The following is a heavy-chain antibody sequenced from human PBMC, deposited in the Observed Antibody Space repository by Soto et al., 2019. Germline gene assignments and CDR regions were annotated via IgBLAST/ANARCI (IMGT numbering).Heavy chain of an antibody. V-gene: IGHV3-72*01. J-gene: IGHJ4*02. CDR2: TRNKANSYST. CDR3: ARIVYCSGGGCYYGLDY. CDR1: GFTFSDHY. D-gene: IGHD2-15*01. Sequence: GGSLRLSGAPSGFTFSDHYIDWVRQAPGKGLEWVARTRNKANSYSTEYAASVKGRFTISRDGSENSLYLQMNGLKTEDTAVYYCARIVYCSGGGCYYGLDYWGQGTLVTVSS.